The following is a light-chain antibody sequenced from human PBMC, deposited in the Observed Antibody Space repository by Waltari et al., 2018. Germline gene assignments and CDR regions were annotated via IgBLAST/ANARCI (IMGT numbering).Light chain of an antibody. J-gene: IGLJ2*01. Sequence: QSALTQPRSVSGSPGQSVTISCTGTSSAVGGSDYVSWYQHHPGKAPKLMIGDVTKRPSGVPDRFSGSKSGDTGSLTISGLQAEDEADYYCCAYAGSYTHVVFGGGTKLTVL. CDR1: SSAVGGSDY. CDR2: DVT. V-gene: IGLV2-11*01. CDR3: CAYAGSYTHVV.